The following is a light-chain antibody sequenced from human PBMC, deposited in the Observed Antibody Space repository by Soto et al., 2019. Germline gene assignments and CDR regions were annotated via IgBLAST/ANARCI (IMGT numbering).Light chain of an antibody. CDR2: DVA. CDR1: GNDVGAYNY. V-gene: IGLV2-11*01. CDR3: GPDAGGYTYL. Sequence: QSVLTQPRSVSGSRGQSVTISRTGTGNDVGAYNYVSWYQQHPGRPPKLMIYDVARWPSGVPDRFSGSKSGNTASLTISGIQAEDEADYFCGPDAGGYTYLFGNGTKVTVL. J-gene: IGLJ1*01.